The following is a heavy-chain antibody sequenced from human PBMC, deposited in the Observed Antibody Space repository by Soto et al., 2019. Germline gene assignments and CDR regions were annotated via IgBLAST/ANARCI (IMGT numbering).Heavy chain of an antibody. CDR2: IIPIFGTA. CDR3: ARAKVGATPPFDY. D-gene: IGHD1-26*01. V-gene: IGHV1-69*13. CDR1: GGTFSSYA. Sequence: SVKVSCKASGGTFSSYAISWVRQAPGQGLEWMGGIIPIFGTANYAQKFQGRVTITADESTSTAYMELSSLRSEDTAVYYCARAKVGATPPFDYWGQGTLVTVSS. J-gene: IGHJ4*02.